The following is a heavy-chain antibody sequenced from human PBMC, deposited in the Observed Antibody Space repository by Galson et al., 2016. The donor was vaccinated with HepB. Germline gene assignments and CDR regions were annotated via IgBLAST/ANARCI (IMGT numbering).Heavy chain of an antibody. CDR3: ARAGWELLLY. V-gene: IGHV3-53*01. Sequence: SLRLSCAASGFTVRSNYMIWVRQAPGKGLEWVSVIYAGGRTYYADSVQGRFTSSRDDSRNTLYLQTNSLRPEDTAVYYCARAGWELLLYWGQGTLVTVSS. CDR2: IYAGGRT. J-gene: IGHJ4*02. CDR1: GFTVRSNY. D-gene: IGHD1-26*01.